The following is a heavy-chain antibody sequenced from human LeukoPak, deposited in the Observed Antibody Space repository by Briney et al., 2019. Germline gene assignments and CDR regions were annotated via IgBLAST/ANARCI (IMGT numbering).Heavy chain of an antibody. D-gene: IGHD5-12*01. CDR1: GYTFTRYY. J-gene: IGHJ6*03. CDR3: ARDPDLVAHSYYYMDF. V-gene: IGHV1-46*01. Sequence: ASVKVSCKASGYTFTRYYMHWVRQAPGQGLEWMGIINPSGGSTNYAQKFQGRVTMTRDTSTSTVYMELSSLRSEDTAVYYCARDPDLVAHSYYYMDFWGQGTTGTVSS. CDR2: INPSGGST.